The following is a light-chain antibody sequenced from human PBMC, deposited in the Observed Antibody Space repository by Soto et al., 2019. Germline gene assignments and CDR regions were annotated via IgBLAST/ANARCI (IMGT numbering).Light chain of an antibody. V-gene: IGKV1-6*02. J-gene: IGKJ1*01. CDR3: LQVFHFPRA. CDR2: AAS. Sequence: AIQMTQSPSSLAGSVGDRLTITCRASQDIGNDLGWYQQKPGKAPKLLIYAASSLQSGVSSRFSGSGSGTKFSLTICSLQPEDFATYYCLQVFHFPRAFGQGTNVDIK. CDR1: QDIGND.